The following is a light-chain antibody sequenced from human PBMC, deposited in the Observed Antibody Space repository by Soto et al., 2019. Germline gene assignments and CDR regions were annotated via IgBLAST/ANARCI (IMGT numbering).Light chain of an antibody. J-gene: IGKJ1*01. CDR1: QSVSIW. CDR2: KSS. V-gene: IGKV1-5*03. CDR3: QQFNTSPWT. Sequence: IQMTQSPSTLSASEGDRVTISCRASQSVSIWLAWYQQKPGRAPKLLIYKSSILESGVPSRFSGSGPGTEFTLTISSLQPDDFATYYCQQFNTSPWTFGQGTKVAIK.